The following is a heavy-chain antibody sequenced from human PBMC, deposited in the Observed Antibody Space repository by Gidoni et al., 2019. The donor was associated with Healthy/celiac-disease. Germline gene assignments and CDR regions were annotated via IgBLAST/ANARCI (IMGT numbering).Heavy chain of an antibody. Sequence: EVQLLESGGGLVQPGGSLRLSCAASGFTFSSYAMSWVRQAPGKGLEWVSAIRGSGGSTDYADSVKGRFTISRDNSKNTLYLQMNSLRAEDTAVYYCAKITMVRGVYNWFDPWGQGTLVTVSS. D-gene: IGHD3-10*01. V-gene: IGHV3-23*01. CDR1: GFTFSSYA. J-gene: IGHJ5*02. CDR2: IRGSGGST. CDR3: AKITMVRGVYNWFDP.